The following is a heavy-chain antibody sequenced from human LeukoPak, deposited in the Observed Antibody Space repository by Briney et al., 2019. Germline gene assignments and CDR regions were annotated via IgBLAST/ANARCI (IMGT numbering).Heavy chain of an antibody. J-gene: IGHJ4*02. CDR1: GFTFSSYA. Sequence: PGRSLRLSCAASGFTFSSYAMHWVRQAPGKGLEWVAVISYDGSNKYYADSVKGRFTISRDNSKNTLYLQMNSLRAEDTAVYYCARGFGGYSFAVVYFDYWGQGTLVTVSS. D-gene: IGHD5-18*01. CDR2: ISYDGSNK. CDR3: ARGFGGYSFAVVYFDY. V-gene: IGHV3-30-3*01.